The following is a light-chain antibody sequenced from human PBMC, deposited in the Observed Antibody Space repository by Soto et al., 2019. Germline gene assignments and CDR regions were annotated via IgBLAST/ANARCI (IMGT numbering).Light chain of an antibody. CDR2: GAS. V-gene: IGKV3-15*01. Sequence: EIVMTQSPATLSVSPGERATLSCRASQSVAGNFAWYQRKPGQAPRLLIYGASTRATGIPARVSGSGSGTEFTLTISSLQSEDFAVYYCQQYNNWLTWTFGQGTKVEIK. CDR1: QSVAGN. J-gene: IGKJ1*01. CDR3: QQYNNWLTWT.